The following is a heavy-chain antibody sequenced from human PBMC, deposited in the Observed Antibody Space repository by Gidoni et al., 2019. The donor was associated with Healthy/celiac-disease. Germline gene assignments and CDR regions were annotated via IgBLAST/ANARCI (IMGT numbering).Heavy chain of an antibody. V-gene: IGHV4-34*01. J-gene: IGHJ6*02. CDR1: GGSFSGYY. Sequence: QVQLQQWGAGLLKPSETLSLTCAVYGGSFSGYYWSWIRQPPGKGLEWIGEINHSGSPNYNPSLKSRVTISVDTSKNQFSLKLSSVTAADTAVYYCATTTGGESQYYYGMDVWGQGTTVTVSS. D-gene: IGHD3-16*01. CDR3: ATTTGGESQYYYGMDV. CDR2: INHSGSP.